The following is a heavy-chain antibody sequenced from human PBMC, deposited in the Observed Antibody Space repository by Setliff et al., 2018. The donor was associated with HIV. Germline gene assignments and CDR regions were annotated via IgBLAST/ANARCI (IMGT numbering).Heavy chain of an antibody. CDR1: GYTFTNYG. J-gene: IGHJ3*02. CDR2: VISSTGDT. D-gene: IGHD3-9*01. V-gene: IGHV1-18*01. CDR3: ATSGFYDILTGPTPGVFDI. Sequence: SVKVSCKASGYTFTNYGITWVRQAPGQGLEWMGIVISSTGDTNYAQNFQGRVTMTEDTSTDTAYMALSSLRTEETAMYYCATSGFYDILTGPTPGVFDIWGQGTMVTVSS.